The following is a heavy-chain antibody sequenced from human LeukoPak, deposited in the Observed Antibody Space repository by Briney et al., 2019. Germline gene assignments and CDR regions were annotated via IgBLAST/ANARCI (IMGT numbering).Heavy chain of an antibody. CDR2: ISGSGGST. CDR1: GSTFSSYA. J-gene: IGHJ4*02. Sequence: GGSLRLSCAASGSTFSSYAMSWVRQAPGKGLEWVSAISGSGGSTYYADSVKGRFTISRDNSKNTLYLQMNSLRAEDTAVYYCAKVGRKIVVVTAKGGIDYWGQGTLVTVSS. V-gene: IGHV3-23*01. D-gene: IGHD2-21*02. CDR3: AKVGRKIVVVTAKGGIDY.